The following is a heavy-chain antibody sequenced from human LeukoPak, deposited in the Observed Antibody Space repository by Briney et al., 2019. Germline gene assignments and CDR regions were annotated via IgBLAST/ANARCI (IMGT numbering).Heavy chain of an antibody. J-gene: IGHJ5*02. Sequence: GASVKVSCKASGYTFTSYYMHWVRQAPGQGLEWMGIINPSDGYTNYAQNFQARVSMTRDASTNTVYMELRSLRYDDTAFYDCARDSSRSGQAWWFDPWGQGTWSPSPQ. CDR2: INPSDGYT. D-gene: IGHD5-12*01. V-gene: IGHV1-46*01. CDR1: GYTFTSYY. CDR3: ARDSSRSGQAWWFDP.